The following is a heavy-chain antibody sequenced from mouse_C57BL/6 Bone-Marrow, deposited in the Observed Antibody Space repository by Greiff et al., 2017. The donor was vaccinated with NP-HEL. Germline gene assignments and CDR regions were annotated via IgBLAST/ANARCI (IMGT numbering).Heavy chain of an antibody. D-gene: IGHD1-1*01. V-gene: IGHV1-72*01. CDR3: ERYYYGSGYFDY. CDR2: IDPNSGGT. CDR1: GYTFTNYW. J-gene: IGHJ2*01. Sequence: QVQLQQPGAELVKPGASVKLSCKASGYTFTNYWMHWVKQRPGRGLEWIGRIDPNSGGTKYTEKFKSKAPLTADTPSRTAYMQLSSLTSDDTAVYYCERYYYGSGYFDYWGQGTTLTVSS.